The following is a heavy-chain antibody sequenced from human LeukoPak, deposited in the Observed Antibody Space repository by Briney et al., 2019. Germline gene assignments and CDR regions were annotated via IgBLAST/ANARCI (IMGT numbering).Heavy chain of an antibody. CDR3: ARGLGYCSSTSCKRYYYYMDV. Sequence: SVTLPLTCAVYGGSFSGYYWSWIRQPPGKGLKWIGEINHSGSTNYNPSLKSRVTISVDTSKNQFSLKLSSVTAADTAVYYCARGLGYCSSTSCKRYYYYMDVWGKGTTVTVSS. D-gene: IGHD2-2*01. CDR1: GGSFSGYY. J-gene: IGHJ6*03. CDR2: INHSGST. V-gene: IGHV4-34*01.